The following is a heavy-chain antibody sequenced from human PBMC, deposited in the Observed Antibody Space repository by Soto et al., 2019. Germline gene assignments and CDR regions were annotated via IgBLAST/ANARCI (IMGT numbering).Heavy chain of an antibody. D-gene: IGHD1-26*01. V-gene: IGHV1-24*01. J-gene: IGHJ6*02. CDR3: ATGDRSISGSYGMDV. CDR2: FDPEDGET. Sequence: ASVKVSCKVSGYTLTELFMHWVRQAAGKGLEWMGGFDPEDGETIYAQKFQGRVTMTEDTTTDPAYLELSSLRSEDTAVYYCATGDRSISGSYGMDVWGQGTTVTVSS. CDR1: GYTLTELF.